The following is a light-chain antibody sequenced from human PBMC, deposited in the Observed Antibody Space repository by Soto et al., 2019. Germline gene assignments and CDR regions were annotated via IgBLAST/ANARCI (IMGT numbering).Light chain of an antibody. CDR3: QQYNKWPLFT. CDR1: LSVGSN. J-gene: IGKJ3*01. V-gene: IGKV3-15*01. CDR2: GAS. Sequence: ETVMTQSPATLSVSPGERATLSCRASLSVGSNLAWYQQRPGQAPRLLIYGASTRATGIPVRFSGSGSGTDFTLTISSLQSEDFGLYYCQQYNKWPLFTFGPGTRVDMK.